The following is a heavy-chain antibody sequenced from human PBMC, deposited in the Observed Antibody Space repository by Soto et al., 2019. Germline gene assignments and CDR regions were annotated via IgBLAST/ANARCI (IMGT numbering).Heavy chain of an antibody. CDR2: SYYSGGS. CDR1: GGCLNSYY. CDR3: ARHYDSSGYYSSSFDY. V-gene: IGHV4-59*01. D-gene: IGHD3-22*01. Sequence: SETLSLTCTASGGCLNSYYWNWIRQPPGEGLEWLGYSYYSGGSNYNPSLKSRVTISGDRSKNQFSLKLRSVTAADTAVYYCARHYDSSGYYSSSFDYWGQG. J-gene: IGHJ4*02.